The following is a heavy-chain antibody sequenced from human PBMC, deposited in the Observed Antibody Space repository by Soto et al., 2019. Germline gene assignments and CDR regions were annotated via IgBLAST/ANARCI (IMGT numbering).Heavy chain of an antibody. D-gene: IGHD3-9*01. CDR3: ARDGEVLRYFDWSPRYYYGMDV. V-gene: IGHV1-69*13. CDR1: GGTFSSYA. CDR2: IIPIFGTA. J-gene: IGHJ6*02. Sequence: SVKVSCKASGGTFSSYAISWVLQAPGQGLEWMGGIIPIFGTANYAQKFQGRVTITADESTSTAYMELSSLRSEDTAVYYCARDGEVLRYFDWSPRYYYGMDVWGQGNRVTVSS.